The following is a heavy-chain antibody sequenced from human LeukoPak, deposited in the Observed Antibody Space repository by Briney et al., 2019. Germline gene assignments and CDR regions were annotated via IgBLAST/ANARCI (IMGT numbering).Heavy chain of an antibody. CDR3: AKHMRATNTYSFFGLDV. V-gene: IGHV3-9*01. CDR1: GFTFKDYG. Sequence: GRSLRLSCAATGFTFKDYGMHWVRHPPWKGLEWVSSINWNGGGTDYADSVKGRFTISRDNAKNSLYLQLSSLRPEDTALYYCAKHMRATNTYSFFGLDVWGQGTTVTVSS. J-gene: IGHJ6*02. D-gene: IGHD1-26*01. CDR2: INWNGGGT.